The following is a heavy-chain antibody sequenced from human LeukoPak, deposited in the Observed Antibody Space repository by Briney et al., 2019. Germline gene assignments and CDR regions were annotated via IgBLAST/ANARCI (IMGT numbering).Heavy chain of an antibody. D-gene: IGHD2-8*01. Sequence: GGSLRLSCAASGFTVSSNYMSWVRQAPGKGLEWVSVIYSGGSTYYADSVKGRFTISRDNSKNTLYLQMNSLRAEDTAVYYCARDLTVPDLMGFDPWGQGTLVTVSS. CDR2: IYSGGST. CDR1: GFTVSSNY. J-gene: IGHJ5*02. V-gene: IGHV3-66*01. CDR3: ARDLTVPDLMGFDP.